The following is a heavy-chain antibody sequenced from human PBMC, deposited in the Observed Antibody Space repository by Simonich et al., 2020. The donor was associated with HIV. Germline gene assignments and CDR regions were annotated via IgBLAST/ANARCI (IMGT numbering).Heavy chain of an antibody. Sequence: QLQLQESGPGLVKPSETLSLTCTVSGGSISSSSYYWGWIRQPPGKGLEWIGSVYYGGSPHYNPSLKSRVTIAVDTSKNQFSLKLSSVTAADTARYYCARHSQYNYGYSRFDSWGQGTRVTVSS. CDR3: ARHSQYNYGYSRFDS. V-gene: IGHV4-39*01. CDR1: GGSISSSSYY. J-gene: IGHJ4*02. CDR2: VYYGGSP. D-gene: IGHD5-18*01.